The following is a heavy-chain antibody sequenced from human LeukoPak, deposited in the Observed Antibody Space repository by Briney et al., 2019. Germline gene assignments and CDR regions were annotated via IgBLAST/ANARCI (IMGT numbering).Heavy chain of an antibody. Sequence: PSQTLSLTCTVSGRSMSSGGYYWSWIRQHPGKGLERIGYIYYSGSTYYNPSLKSRVTISVDTSKNQFSLKLSSVTAADTAVYYCARVTTRGTRTRGYYFDYWGQGTLVTVSS. D-gene: IGHD1-14*01. J-gene: IGHJ4*02. CDR3: ARVTTRGTRTRGYYFDY. CDR2: IYYSGST. CDR1: GRSMSSGGYY. V-gene: IGHV4-31*03.